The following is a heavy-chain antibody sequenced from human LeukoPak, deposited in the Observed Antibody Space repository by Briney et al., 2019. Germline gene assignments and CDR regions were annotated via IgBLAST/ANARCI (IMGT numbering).Heavy chain of an antibody. CDR2: ISGSGGST. CDR3: AIGGTVTPDY. J-gene: IGHJ4*02. V-gene: IGHV3-23*01. D-gene: IGHD4-17*01. CDR1: GLTFSNYA. Sequence: AGSLRLSCAASGLTFSNYAMSWVRQAPGKGLEWVSGISGSGGSTYYADSVKGRFTISRDNSKNTVYLQMNSLTSDDTAVYYCAIGGTVTPDYWGQGTLVTVSS.